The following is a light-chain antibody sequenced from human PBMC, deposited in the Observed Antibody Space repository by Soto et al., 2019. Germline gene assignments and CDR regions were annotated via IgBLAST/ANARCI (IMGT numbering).Light chain of an antibody. CDR3: QQYHEWPLT. CDR1: QSISSN. CDR2: GAS. V-gene: IGKV3-15*01. Sequence: EIVMTQSPATLSVSPGERATLSCRTSQSISSNLAWYQQKPGQAPRLLIYGASTRATGFPVRFTGSGSGTEFTLTISSLQSEDFLVYYCQQYHEWPLTFGGGTKVDIK. J-gene: IGKJ4*01.